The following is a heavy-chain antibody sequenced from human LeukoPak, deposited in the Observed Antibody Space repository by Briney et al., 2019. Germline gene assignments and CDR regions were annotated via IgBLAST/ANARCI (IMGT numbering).Heavy chain of an antibody. CDR3: ARPAPTGVDAFDI. Sequence: ASVKVSCKASGYTFTTYYMHWVRQAPGQGLEWMGIINPGGGSTSYAQRLKGRVTMTSDTSTSTVYMELSSLRSEDTAVYYCARPAPTGVDAFDIWGQGTLVTASS. J-gene: IGHJ3*02. D-gene: IGHD3-10*01. CDR2: INPGGGST. CDR1: GYTFTTYY. V-gene: IGHV1-46*01.